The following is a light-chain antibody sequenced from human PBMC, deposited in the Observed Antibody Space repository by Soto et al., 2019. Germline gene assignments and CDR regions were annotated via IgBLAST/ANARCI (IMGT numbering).Light chain of an antibody. J-gene: IGKJ1*01. CDR3: QQYDDSMT. Sequence: IFLTQSPGTLSLSPGERATLSCRASQSISSNYLAWYQQKPGHAPSLLIHGASTRATGIPDRLSGSGSGTDFTLTISRLEPEDSAVYHCQQYDDSMTFGQGTKVDIK. CDR1: QSISSNY. V-gene: IGKV3-20*01. CDR2: GAS.